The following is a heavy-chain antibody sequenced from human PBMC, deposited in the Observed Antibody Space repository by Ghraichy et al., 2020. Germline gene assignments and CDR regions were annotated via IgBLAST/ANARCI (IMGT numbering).Heavy chain of an antibody. Sequence: GGSLRLSWTASGFTFSRYTMSWVLQAPGKGLKWVSAISGSGGSTYYADSVKGRFTISRDNSKNTLYLQMNSLRAEDTAVYYCAKVRSKWELLYYFDYWGQGTLFTVSA. CDR2: ISGSGGST. CDR1: GFTFSRYT. CDR3: AKVRSKWELLYYFDY. D-gene: IGHD1-26*01. J-gene: IGHJ4*02. V-gene: IGHV3-23*01.